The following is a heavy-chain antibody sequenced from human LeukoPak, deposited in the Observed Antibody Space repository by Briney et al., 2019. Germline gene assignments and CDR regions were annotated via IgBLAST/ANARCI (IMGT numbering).Heavy chain of an antibody. D-gene: IGHD3-10*01. J-gene: IGHJ6*02. Sequence: PGGSLRLSCAASGFTFDDYAMHWVRQAPGKGLEWGSLISWDGGSTYYADSVKGRFTISRDNSKNSLYLQMNSLRAEDTALYYCAKESNYGSGSYYGMDVWGQGTTVTVSS. CDR2: ISWDGGST. CDR3: AKESNYGSGSYYGMDV. CDR1: GFTFDDYA. V-gene: IGHV3-43D*03.